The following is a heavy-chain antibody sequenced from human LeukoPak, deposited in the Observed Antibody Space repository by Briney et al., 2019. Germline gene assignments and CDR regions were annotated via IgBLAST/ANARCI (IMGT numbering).Heavy chain of an antibody. J-gene: IGHJ5*02. D-gene: IGHD6-19*01. V-gene: IGHV1-18*01. CDR2: ISAYNGNT. Sequence: ASVKLSCKASGYTFTSYGISWVRQAPGQGLEWMGWISAYNGNTNYAQKLQGRVTMTTDTSTSTAYMELRSLRSDDTAVYYCAIEGYSSGWYWFDPWGQGTLVTVSS. CDR1: GYTFTSYG. CDR3: AIEGYSSGWYWFDP.